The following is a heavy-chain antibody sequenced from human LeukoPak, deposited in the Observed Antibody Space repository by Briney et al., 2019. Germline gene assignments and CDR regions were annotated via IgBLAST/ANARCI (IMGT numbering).Heavy chain of an antibody. CDR1: GYTVTSYY. Sequence: ASVKVSCKASGYTVTSYYMHWVRQAPGQGLEWMGIVNPSSISASYAQKFQGRVTMTRDTSTSTVSMELSSLRSDDTAVYYCASVSQHGMDVWGQGTTVTVSS. D-gene: IGHD2-2*01. J-gene: IGHJ6*02. V-gene: IGHV1-46*01. CDR3: ASVSQHGMDV. CDR2: VNPSSISA.